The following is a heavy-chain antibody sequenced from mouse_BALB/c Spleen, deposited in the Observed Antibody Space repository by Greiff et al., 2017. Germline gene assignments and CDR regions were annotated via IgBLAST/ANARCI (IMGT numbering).Heavy chain of an antibody. D-gene: IGHD1-1*01. CDR1: GFTFSSYA. Sequence: EVKLVESGGGLVKPGGSLKLSCAASGFTFSSYAMSWVRQTPEKRLEWVASISSGGSTYYPDSVKGRFTISRDNARNILYLQMSSLRSEDTAMYYCARGGYYYGSRGDYFDYWGQGTTLTVSS. V-gene: IGHV5-6-5*01. CDR3: ARGGYYYGSRGDYFDY. CDR2: ISSGGST. J-gene: IGHJ2*01.